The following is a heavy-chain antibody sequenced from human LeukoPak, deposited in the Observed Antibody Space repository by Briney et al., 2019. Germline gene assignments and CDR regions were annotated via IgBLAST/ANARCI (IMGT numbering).Heavy chain of an antibody. J-gene: IGHJ4*02. D-gene: IGHD6-13*01. Sequence: SETLSLTCAVYGGSFSGYYWSWIRQPPGKGLEWIGYIYYSGSTNYNPSLKSRVTISVDTSKNQFSLKLSSVTAADTAVYYCARDRSPPGYSSSWYPLDYWGQGTLVTVSS. CDR2: IYYSGST. CDR3: ARDRSPPGYSSSWYPLDY. CDR1: GGSFSGYY. V-gene: IGHV4-59*01.